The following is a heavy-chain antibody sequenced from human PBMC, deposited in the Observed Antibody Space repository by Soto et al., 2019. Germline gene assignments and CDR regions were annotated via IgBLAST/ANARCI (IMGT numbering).Heavy chain of an antibody. J-gene: IGHJ5*02. V-gene: IGHV1-69*13. CDR3: AGGSSWYDWFDP. D-gene: IGHD6-13*01. Sequence: EASVKVSCKASGGTFSSYAISWVRQAPGQGLEWMGGIIPIFGTANYAQKFQGRVTITADESTSTAYMELSSLRSEDTAVYYCAGGSSWYDWFDPWGQGTLVTVSS. CDR2: IIPIFGTA. CDR1: GGTFSSYA.